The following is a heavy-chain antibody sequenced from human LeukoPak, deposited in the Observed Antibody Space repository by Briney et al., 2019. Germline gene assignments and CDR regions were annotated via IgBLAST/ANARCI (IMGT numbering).Heavy chain of an antibody. CDR1: GGSISSGGYS. V-gene: IGHV4-30-2*01. Sequence: TPSETLSLTCAVSGGSISSGGYSWSWIRQPPGKGLEWIGYIYHSGSTYYNPSLKSRVTISVDTSKNQFSLKLSSVTAADTAVYYCAREGAEGPPLYYFDYWGQGTLVTVSS. J-gene: IGHJ4*02. CDR2: IYHSGST. CDR3: AREGAEGPPLYYFDY. D-gene: IGHD6-19*01.